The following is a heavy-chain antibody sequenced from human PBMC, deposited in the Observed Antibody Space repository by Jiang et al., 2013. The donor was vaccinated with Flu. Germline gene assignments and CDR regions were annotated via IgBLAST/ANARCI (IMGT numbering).Heavy chain of an antibody. Sequence: SGYSFTSYGINWVRQAPGQGLEWMGWVNAHTGDTNHAQNLQGRVTMTTDTYTSTVYMELRSLRSDDTAVYYCARGGGSYLYWYFDLWGRGTLVTVSS. J-gene: IGHJ2*01. CDR1: GYSFTSYG. V-gene: IGHV1-18*01. CDR3: ARGGGSYLYWYFDL. D-gene: IGHD1-26*01. CDR2: VNAHTGDT.